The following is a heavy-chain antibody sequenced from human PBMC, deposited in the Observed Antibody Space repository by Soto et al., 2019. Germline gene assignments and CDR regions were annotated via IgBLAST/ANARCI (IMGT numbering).Heavy chain of an antibody. CDR2: IYYSGST. Sequence: PSETLSLTCTVSGGSISSSSYYWGWIRQPPGKGLEWIGSIYYSGSTYYNPSLKSRVTISVDTSKNQFSLKLSSVTAADTAVYYCARRPPPLPAAPHNWFDPWGQGTLVTVSS. V-gene: IGHV4-39*01. D-gene: IGHD2-2*01. J-gene: IGHJ5*02. CDR1: GGSISSSSYY. CDR3: ARRPPPLPAAPHNWFDP.